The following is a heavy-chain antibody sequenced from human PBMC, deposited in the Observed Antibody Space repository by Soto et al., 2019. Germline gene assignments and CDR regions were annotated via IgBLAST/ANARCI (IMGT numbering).Heavy chain of an antibody. CDR1: GGSISSYY. J-gene: IGHJ6*02. Sequence: QVQLQESGPGLVKPSETLSLTCTVSGGSISSYYWSWIRQPPGKGLEWIGYIYYSGSNNYNPSLKSRVTISVDTSKNQFSLKLSSVTAADTAVYYCARAWGYCSSTSCSPGGYYYYYGMDVWGQGTTVTVSS. V-gene: IGHV4-59*01. D-gene: IGHD2-2*01. CDR3: ARAWGYCSSTSCSPGGYYYYYGMDV. CDR2: IYYSGSN.